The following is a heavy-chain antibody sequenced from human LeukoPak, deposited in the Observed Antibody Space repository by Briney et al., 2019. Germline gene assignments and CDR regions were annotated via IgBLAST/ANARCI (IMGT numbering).Heavy chain of an antibody. V-gene: IGHV1-18*01. CDR2: ISAYNGNT. J-gene: IGHJ3*02. CDR1: GYTFNTYG. CDR3: ARDIVATEGGDAFDI. Sequence: ASVKVSCKASGYTFNTYGITWVRQAPGQGLEWMGWISAYNGNTNYAQKLQGRVTMTTDTSTSTAYMELRSLRSDDTAVYYCARDIVATEGGDAFDIWGQGTMVTVSS. D-gene: IGHD5-12*01.